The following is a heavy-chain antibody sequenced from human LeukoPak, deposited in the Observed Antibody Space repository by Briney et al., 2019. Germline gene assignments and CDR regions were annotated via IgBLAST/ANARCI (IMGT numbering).Heavy chain of an antibody. CDR3: ARDDYCGSRY. CDR2: IKQDGSEK. Sequence: PGGSLRLSCAASGFTFSNIWMSCVRAAPGRGGGWVANIKQDGSEKYNVHSVKCRFNISRDNSKHSLYLQMNSLSAEDTAVYYCARDDYCGSRYWGQGTLVTVSS. J-gene: IGHJ4*02. CDR1: GFTFSNIW. V-gene: IGHV3-7*01. D-gene: IGHD4/OR15-4a*01.